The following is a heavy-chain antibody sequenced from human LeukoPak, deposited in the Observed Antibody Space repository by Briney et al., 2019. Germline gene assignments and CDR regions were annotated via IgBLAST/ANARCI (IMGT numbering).Heavy chain of an antibody. Sequence: GGSLRLPCAASGFTFDSYSMNWVRQAPGKGLEWVSSISGSSTYISYSDSVKGRFTISRDNAKNSLYLQMNGLRAEDTAVYYCARVSSRTGTLGAFDIWGQGTMVTVSS. V-gene: IGHV3-21*01. CDR2: ISGSSTYI. CDR1: GFTFDSYS. J-gene: IGHJ3*02. D-gene: IGHD1-7*01. CDR3: ARVSSRTGTLGAFDI.